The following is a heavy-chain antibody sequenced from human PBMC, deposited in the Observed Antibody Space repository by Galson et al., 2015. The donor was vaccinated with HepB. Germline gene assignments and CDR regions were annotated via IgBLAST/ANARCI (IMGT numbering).Heavy chain of an antibody. J-gene: IGHJ4*02. D-gene: IGHD1-26*01. CDR2: INSGGSST. Sequence: SLRLSCAASGFTFSSYWMHWVRQAPGKGLVWVSRINSGGSSTSYADSVKGRFTISRDNAKNTLYLQMNSLRAEDTAVYYCACGSYYSAFDYWGQGTLVSVSS. CDR3: ACGSYYSAFDY. V-gene: IGHV3-74*01. CDR1: GFTFSSYW.